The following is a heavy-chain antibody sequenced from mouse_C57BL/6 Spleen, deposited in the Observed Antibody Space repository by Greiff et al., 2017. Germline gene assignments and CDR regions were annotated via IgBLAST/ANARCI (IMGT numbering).Heavy chain of an antibody. CDR1: GFTFSDYY. D-gene: IGHD2-5*01. Sequence: EVMLVESEGGLVQPGSSMKLSCTASGFTFSDYYMAWVRQVPEKGLEWVANINYDGSSTYYLDSLKSRFIISRDNAKNILYLQMSSLKSEDTATYYCARDYSNYLDYWGQGTTLTVSS. CDR2: INYDGSST. J-gene: IGHJ2*01. CDR3: ARDYSNYLDY. V-gene: IGHV5-16*01.